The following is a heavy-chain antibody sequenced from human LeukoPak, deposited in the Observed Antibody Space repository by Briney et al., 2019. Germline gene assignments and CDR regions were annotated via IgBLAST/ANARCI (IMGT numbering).Heavy chain of an antibody. J-gene: IGHJ6*02. CDR3: AKAKVATISSPYYYGMDV. CDR1: GFTFSSYA. Sequence: GGSLRLSCAASGFTFSSYAMSWVRQAPGKGLEWVSAISGSGGSTYYADSVKGRFTISRDNSKNTLYLQMNSLRAEDTAVYYCAKAKVATISSPYYYGMDVWGQGTTVTVSS. D-gene: IGHD5-12*01. CDR2: ISGSGGST. V-gene: IGHV3-23*01.